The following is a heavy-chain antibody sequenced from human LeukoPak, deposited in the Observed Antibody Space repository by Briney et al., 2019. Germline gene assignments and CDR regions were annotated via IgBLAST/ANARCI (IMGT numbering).Heavy chain of an antibody. J-gene: IGHJ4*02. Sequence: PGGSLRLSCAASGFTFSGYTMMWVRQAPGKGLEWVSTVSYSGESTYYAASVRGRFTISRDNSRGTLYLRMDRLTAEDTAVYYCARAPFDYWGQGTLLTVSS. CDR2: VSYSGEST. V-gene: IGHV3-23*01. CDR1: GFTFSGYT. CDR3: ARAPFDY.